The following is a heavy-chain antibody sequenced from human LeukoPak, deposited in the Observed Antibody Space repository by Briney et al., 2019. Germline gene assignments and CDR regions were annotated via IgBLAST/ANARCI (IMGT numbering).Heavy chain of an antibody. CDR3: ARGFSYYYDSSGPKTHFDY. V-gene: IGHV4-59*06. Sequence: KPSETLSLTCTVSGGSTSSYYWSWIRQHPGKGLEWIGYIYYSGSTYYNPSLKSRVTISVDTSKNQFSLKLSSVTAADTAVYYCARGFSYYYDSSGPKTHFDYWGQGTLVTVSS. J-gene: IGHJ4*02. D-gene: IGHD3-22*01. CDR2: IYYSGST. CDR1: GGSTSSYY.